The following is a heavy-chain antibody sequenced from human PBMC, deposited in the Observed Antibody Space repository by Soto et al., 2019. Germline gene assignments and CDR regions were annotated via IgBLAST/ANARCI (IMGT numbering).Heavy chain of an antibody. Sequence: QVQLVQSGAEVKKPGASVTVSCKASGGTFSSYAISWVRQAPGQGLEWMGRIIPFIGTANYAQKFQGRVTITADESTSTAYMELTSLRSEDTAVYDCARDVMTTDPASYDYGMDVWGQGTTVTVYS. CDR1: GGTFSSYA. CDR2: IIPFIGTA. V-gene: IGHV1-69*18. CDR3: ARDVMTTDPASYDYGMDV. J-gene: IGHJ6*02. D-gene: IGHD4-4*01.